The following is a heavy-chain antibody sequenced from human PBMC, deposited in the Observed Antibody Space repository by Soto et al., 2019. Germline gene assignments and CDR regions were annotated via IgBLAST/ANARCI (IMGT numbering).Heavy chain of an antibody. D-gene: IGHD2-2*01. CDR3: AKDVCSSTSCWDYYYYGMDV. Sequence: GSLRLSCSASGFTFSSYAMSWVRQAPGKGLEWVSAISGSGGSTYYADSVKGRFTISRDNSKNTLYLQMNSLRAEDTAVYYCAKDVCSSTSCWDYYYYGMDVWGQGTTVTVS. CDR1: GFTFSSYA. V-gene: IGHV3-23*01. J-gene: IGHJ6*02. CDR2: ISGSGGST.